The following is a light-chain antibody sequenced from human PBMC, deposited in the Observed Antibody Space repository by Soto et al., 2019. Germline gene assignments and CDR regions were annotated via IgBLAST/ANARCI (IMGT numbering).Light chain of an antibody. CDR2: WAS. CDR3: QQYYYTPYS. J-gene: IGKJ2*03. CDR1: QSLLYSSNNKNY. V-gene: IGKV4-1*01. Sequence: EIVLTQSPGTLSLSPGERATLSCRASQSLLYSSNNKNYLAWYQQKPGQPPKLLIFWASTRESGVPDRFSGSGSGTDFTLTISRLQAEDVAVYYCQQYYYTPYSFGQGTKLEIK.